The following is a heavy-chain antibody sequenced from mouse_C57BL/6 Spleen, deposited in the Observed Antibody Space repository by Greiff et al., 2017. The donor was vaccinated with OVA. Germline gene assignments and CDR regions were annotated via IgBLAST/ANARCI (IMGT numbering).Heavy chain of an antibody. Sequence: VQPQQSGAELVKPGASVKLSCTAFGFNIKDHYMHRVKQRTAQGLEWIGRIDPEHGETKYAPKVKGKATITADTSPNTAYLQISSLTSEDTAVYYCARWGPYYFDYWGQGTTLTVSS. CDR2: IDPEHGET. CDR3: ARWGPYYFDY. V-gene: IGHV14-2*01. J-gene: IGHJ2*01. CDR1: GFNIKDHY.